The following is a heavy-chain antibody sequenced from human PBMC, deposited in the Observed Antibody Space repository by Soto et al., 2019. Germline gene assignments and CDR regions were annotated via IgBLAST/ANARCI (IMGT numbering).Heavy chain of an antibody. Sequence: GASVKVSCKASGYTFTSYSMHWARQAPGQRLEWMGWINAGNGNTKYSQKFQGRVTITRDTSASTAYMELSSLRSEDTAVYYCASGGSVLRYFDWLSYFDYWGQGTLVTVSS. V-gene: IGHV1-3*01. D-gene: IGHD3-9*01. CDR1: GYTFTSYS. CDR2: INAGNGNT. CDR3: ASGGSVLRYFDWLSYFDY. J-gene: IGHJ4*02.